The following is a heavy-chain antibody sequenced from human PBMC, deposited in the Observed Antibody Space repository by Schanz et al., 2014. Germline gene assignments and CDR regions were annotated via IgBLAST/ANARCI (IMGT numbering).Heavy chain of an antibody. CDR1: GYTFTTYY. J-gene: IGHJ4*02. V-gene: IGHV1-8*01. D-gene: IGHD6-13*01. Sequence: QVQLVQSGAEVKQPGASVKVSCKASGYTFTTYYIHWVRQAPGQGLEWMGWMNPNSGNTGYAQKFQGRVTMTRDTSTSTVYMELSSLRSEDTAVYYCARDGEAAAGCDYWGQGTLVTVSS. CDR3: ARDGEAAAGCDY. CDR2: MNPNSGNT.